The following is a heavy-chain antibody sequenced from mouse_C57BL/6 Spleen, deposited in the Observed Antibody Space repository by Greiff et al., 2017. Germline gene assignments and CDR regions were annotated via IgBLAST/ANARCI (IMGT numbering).Heavy chain of an antibody. D-gene: IGHD2-1*01. J-gene: IGHJ4*01. Sequence: QVQLQQPGAELVRPVSSVKLSCKASGYTFTSYWMHWVKQRPIQGLEWIGNIDPSDSETHYNQKFKDKATLTVDKSSSTAYMQLSSLTSEDSAVYYCARPLIYYGNLYAMDYWGQGTSVTVSS. CDR3: ARPLIYYGNLYAMDY. CDR1: GYTFTSYW. V-gene: IGHV1-52*01. CDR2: IDPSDSET.